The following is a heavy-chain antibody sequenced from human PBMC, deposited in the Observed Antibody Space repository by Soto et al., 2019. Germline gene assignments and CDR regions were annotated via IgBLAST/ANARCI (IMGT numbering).Heavy chain of an antibody. CDR3: ARRSKYNWFDP. V-gene: IGHV4-34*01. Sequence: PSETLSLTCAVYGGSFSGYCWSWIRQPPGKGLEWIGEINHSGSTNYNPSLKSRVTISVDTSKNQFSLKLSSVTAADTAVYYCARRSKYNWFDPWGQGTLVTVSS. CDR2: INHSGST. J-gene: IGHJ5*02. CDR1: GGSFSGYC.